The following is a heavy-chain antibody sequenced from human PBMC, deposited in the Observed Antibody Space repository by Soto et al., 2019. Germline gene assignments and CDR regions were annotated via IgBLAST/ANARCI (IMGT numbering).Heavy chain of an antibody. Sequence: GASVKVSCKASGFNFPNPAVQWVRQARGQRLEWIGYIIIAGGGTKYAQNLQGRITITRDMSTSTAYMELSSLRSEDTAIYYCAAELYSGGRCCSFDIWGQGTVVTVSS. CDR2: IIIAGGGT. V-gene: IGHV1-58*01. CDR1: GFNFPNPA. J-gene: IGHJ3*02. D-gene: IGHD2-15*01. CDR3: AAELYSGGRCCSFDI.